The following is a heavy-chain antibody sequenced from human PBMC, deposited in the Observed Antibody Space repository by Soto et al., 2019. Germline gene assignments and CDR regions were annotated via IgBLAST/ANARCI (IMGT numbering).Heavy chain of an antibody. CDR2: INAGNGNT. CDR1: GYTFTSYA. D-gene: IGHD2-2*01. Sequence: QVQLVQSGAEVKKPGASVKVSCKASGYTFTSYAMHWVRQAPGQRLEWMGWINAGNGNTKYSQKFQGRVTMTRETSASTAYMELGSLRSEDTAVYYCARGAVVPAAIGWFDPWGQGTLVTVSS. J-gene: IGHJ5*02. V-gene: IGHV1-3*01. CDR3: ARGAVVPAAIGWFDP.